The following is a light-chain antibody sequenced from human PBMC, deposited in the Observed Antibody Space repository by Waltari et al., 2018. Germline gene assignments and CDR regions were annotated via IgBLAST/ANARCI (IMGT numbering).Light chain of an antibody. CDR2: GAS. J-gene: IGKJ2*01. CDR3: QQYGNSPPGT. CDR1: RGINSNY. V-gene: IGKV3-20*01. Sequence: TVLTPSPGTLSLSTGETATLSCRASRGINSNYFAWYRQKPGQTPRLLIYGASSRATGIPDRFTGSGSERDFTLTISRLEPEDFAVYYCQQYGNSPPGTFGQGTKLEIK.